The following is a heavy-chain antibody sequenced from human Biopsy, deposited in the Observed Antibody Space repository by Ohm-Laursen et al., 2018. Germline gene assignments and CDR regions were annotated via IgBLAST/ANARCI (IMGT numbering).Heavy chain of an antibody. CDR2: ITPNSGAT. Sequence: GASVKVSCKASGYSFTGYYIHWVRQAPGQGLEWMGWITPNSGATKYAQKFQGRVTMSRDTSLTTVYLELNTLRSDDTAVYYCARGGVVPTVTRFDPWGQGTQVTVSS. CDR1: GYSFTGYY. J-gene: IGHJ5*02. D-gene: IGHD3-10*01. CDR3: ARGGVVPTVTRFDP. V-gene: IGHV1-2*02.